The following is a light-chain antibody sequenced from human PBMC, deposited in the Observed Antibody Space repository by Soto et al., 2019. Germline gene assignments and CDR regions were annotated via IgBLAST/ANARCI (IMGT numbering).Light chain of an antibody. CDR3: SSYTSSSTLPYV. J-gene: IGLJ1*01. CDR1: SSDVGGYNY. Sequence: QSALTQPASVSGSPGQSITVSCTGTSSDVGGYNYVSWYQQHPGKAPKDMIYDVSKRPSGVYNRFSGSKSGNTASLTISGLQAEDEADYYCSSYTSSSTLPYVFGTGTKLTVL. V-gene: IGLV2-14*01. CDR2: DVS.